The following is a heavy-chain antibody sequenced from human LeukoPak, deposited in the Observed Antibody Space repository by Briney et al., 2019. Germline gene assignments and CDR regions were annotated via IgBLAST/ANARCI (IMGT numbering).Heavy chain of an antibody. CDR1: GGSISTYY. Sequence: SETLSLTCTVSGGSISTYYWSWIRQPPGKGLEWVGYIYYSGSTNYNPSLKSRVTMSVDTSKTQLSLKLSSVTAADTAVYYCATRPGGADRFYPYFDYWGQGALVTVSS. D-gene: IGHD1-26*01. J-gene: IGHJ4*02. CDR3: ATRPGGADRFYPYFDY. CDR2: IYYSGST. V-gene: IGHV4-59*01.